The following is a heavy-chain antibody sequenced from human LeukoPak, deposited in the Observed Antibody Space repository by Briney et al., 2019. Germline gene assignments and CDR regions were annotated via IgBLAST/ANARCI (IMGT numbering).Heavy chain of an antibody. V-gene: IGHV3-30*03. J-gene: IGHJ6*02. CDR1: GFTFSSYG. D-gene: IGHD1-26*01. CDR2: ISYDGSNK. CDR3: ARDRGVGTTVPYLYNYGMDV. Sequence: GGSLRLSCAASGFTFSSYGMHWVRQAPGKGLEWVAVISYDGSNKYYVDSVKGRFTISRDNSKNTLYLQMNSLRAEDTAIYYCARDRGVGTTVPYLYNYGMDVWGQGTTVTVSS.